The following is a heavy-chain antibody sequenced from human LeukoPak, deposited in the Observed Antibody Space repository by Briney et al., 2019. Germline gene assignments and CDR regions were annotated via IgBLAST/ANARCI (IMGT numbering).Heavy chain of an antibody. Sequence: GGSLRLSCAASGFTFSSYGMHWVRQAPGKGLEWVAFIRYDGSNKYYADSVKGRFTISRDNSKNTLYLQMNSLRAEDTAVYYCAKTPPSHCSSTSCYHEGNGYWGQGTLVTVSS. D-gene: IGHD2-2*01. CDR3: AKTPPSHCSSTSCYHEGNGY. J-gene: IGHJ4*02. CDR1: GFTFSSYG. CDR2: IRYDGSNK. V-gene: IGHV3-30*02.